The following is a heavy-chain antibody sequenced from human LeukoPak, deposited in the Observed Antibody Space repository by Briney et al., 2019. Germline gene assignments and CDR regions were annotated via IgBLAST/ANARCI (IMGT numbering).Heavy chain of an antibody. V-gene: IGHV4-4*07. CDR2: IYTSGST. D-gene: IGHD3-3*01. Sequence: SETLSLTCTVSGGSICSYYWSWIRQPAGKGLEWIGRIYTSGSTNYNPSLKSRVTMSVDTSKNQFSLKLSSVTAADTAVYYCARDLTYYDFWNNWFDPWGQGTLVTVSS. J-gene: IGHJ5*02. CDR1: GGSICSYY. CDR3: ARDLTYYDFWNNWFDP.